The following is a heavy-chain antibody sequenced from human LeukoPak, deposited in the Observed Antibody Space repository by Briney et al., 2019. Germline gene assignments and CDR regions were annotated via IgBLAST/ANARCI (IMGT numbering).Heavy chain of an antibody. J-gene: IGHJ4*02. CDR3: ASTGYCTGGSCYSNYFDH. V-gene: IGHV4-59*08. CDR2: IYFSGRT. D-gene: IGHD2-15*01. Sequence: SETLSLTCTVSGXSITSFYWSWIRQPPGKGLEWIGYIYFSGRTNYNPSLKSRVTVSLDTTKNQVSLKLSSVSAADTAVYYCASTGYCTGGSCYSNYFDHWGQGTLVTVSS. CDR1: GXSITSFY.